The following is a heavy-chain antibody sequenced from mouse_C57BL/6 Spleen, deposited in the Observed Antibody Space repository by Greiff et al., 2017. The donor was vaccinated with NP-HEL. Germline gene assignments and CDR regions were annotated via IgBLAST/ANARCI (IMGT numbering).Heavy chain of an antibody. Sequence: EVQLQQSGPELVKPGASVKISCKASGYTFTDYYMNWVKQSHGKSLEWIGDINPNNGGTSYNQKFKGKATLTVDKSSSTAYMELRSLTSEASAVYYCARSGITPAWFAYWGQGTLVTVSA. CDR1: GYTFTDYY. CDR2: INPNNGGT. CDR3: ARSGITPAWFAY. J-gene: IGHJ3*01. V-gene: IGHV1-26*01. D-gene: IGHD1-1*01.